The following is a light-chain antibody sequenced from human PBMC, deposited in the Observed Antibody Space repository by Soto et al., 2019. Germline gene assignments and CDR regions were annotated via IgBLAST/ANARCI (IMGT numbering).Light chain of an antibody. V-gene: IGKV3-20*01. Sequence: EIVLTQSPGTLSLSPVERATLSCMASQSVTSSYLAWYQQKPGQAPRLLIYGASSRATGIPDRFSGSGSGTDFTLTISRLQPEDFAVYYCQQYGYLVTFGGGTKVDIK. J-gene: IGKJ4*01. CDR2: GAS. CDR1: QSVTSSY. CDR3: QQYGYLVT.